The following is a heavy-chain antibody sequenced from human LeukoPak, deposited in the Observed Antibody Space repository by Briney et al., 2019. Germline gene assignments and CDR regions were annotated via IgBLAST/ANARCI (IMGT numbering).Heavy chain of an antibody. J-gene: IGHJ4*02. CDR3: ARLGGLDGYHPYYFDY. CDR1: GGSISSSSYY. CDR2: IYYSGST. V-gene: IGHV4-39*01. Sequence: PSETLSLTCTVSGGSISSSSYYWGWIRQPPGKGLEWIGSIYYSGSTYYNPSLKSRVTISVDTSKNQFSLKLSSVTAADTAVYYCARLGGLDGYHPYYFDYWGQGTLVTVSS. D-gene: IGHD5-24*01.